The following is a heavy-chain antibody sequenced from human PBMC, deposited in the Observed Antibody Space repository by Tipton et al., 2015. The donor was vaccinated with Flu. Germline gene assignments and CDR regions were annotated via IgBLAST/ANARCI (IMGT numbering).Heavy chain of an antibody. V-gene: IGHV4-59*11. D-gene: IGHD1-26*01. J-gene: IGHJ4*02. CDR1: GGSISSHY. Sequence: LRLSCYVSGGSISSHYWSWIRQPPGKGLEWIGYIYNSGSTNYNPSLKSRVTISVDTSKNQFSLKLSSVTAADTAVYYCARAGSDYCLDYWGQGTLVTVSS. CDR2: IYNSGST. CDR3: ARAGSDYCLDY.